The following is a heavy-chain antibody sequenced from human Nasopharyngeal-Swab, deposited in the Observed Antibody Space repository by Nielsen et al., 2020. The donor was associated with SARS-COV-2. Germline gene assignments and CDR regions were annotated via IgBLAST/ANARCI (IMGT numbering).Heavy chain of an antibody. D-gene: IGHD1-26*01. CDR2: IKSRGDNT. J-gene: IGHJ2*01. CDR1: GFTFSRYA. Sequence: GESLKISCAASGFTFSRYAMTWVRQAPGKGLEWLSGIKSRGDNTYYADSVKGRFTISRDNSKNTLYLQMNSLRVEDTAIYYCAKGRIYDPFSEGYYFDLWGRGTLVTVSS. CDR3: AKGRIYDPFSEGYYFDL. V-gene: IGHV3-23*01.